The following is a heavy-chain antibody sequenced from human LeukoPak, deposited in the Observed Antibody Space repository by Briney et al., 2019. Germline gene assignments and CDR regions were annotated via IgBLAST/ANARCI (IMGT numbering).Heavy chain of an antibody. Sequence: PGASLRLSCAASGFTFSNHAMSWVRQAPGKGLQWVSAISPGGVAIYYADSVKGRFTISRDNSKNTLYLQMKSLRAEDTAVYYCAKDGFDYYDSSGYYYFNYWGQGTLVTVSS. CDR2: ISPGGVAI. J-gene: IGHJ4*02. CDR1: GFTFSNHA. V-gene: IGHV3-23*01. D-gene: IGHD3-22*01. CDR3: AKDGFDYYDSSGYYYFNY.